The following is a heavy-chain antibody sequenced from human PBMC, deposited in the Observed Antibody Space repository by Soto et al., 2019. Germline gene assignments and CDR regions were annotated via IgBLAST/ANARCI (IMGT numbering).Heavy chain of an antibody. CDR3: ARVSLLNGSGSYYHYYYYYYMDV. CDR1: GGSISSYY. CDR2: IYYSGST. Sequence: QVQLQESGPGLVKPSETLSLTCTVSGGSISSYYWSWIRQPPGKGLEWIGYIYYSGSTNYNPSLKSRVTISVDTSKNQFSLKLSSVTAADTAVYYCARVSLLNGSGSYYHYYYYYYMDVWGKGTTVTVSS. D-gene: IGHD3-10*01. V-gene: IGHV4-59*01. J-gene: IGHJ6*03.